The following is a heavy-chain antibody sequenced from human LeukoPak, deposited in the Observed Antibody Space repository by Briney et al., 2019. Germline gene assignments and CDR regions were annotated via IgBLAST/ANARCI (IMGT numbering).Heavy chain of an antibody. CDR2: FDPEDGET. V-gene: IGHV1-24*01. Sequence: ASVKVSCKVSGYTLTELSMHWVRQAPGKGLEWMGGFDPEDGETIYAQKFQGRVTMTEDTSTDTAYMELSSLRSEDTAVYYCATDLNYDFSWLPFDYWGQGTLVNVSS. D-gene: IGHD3-3*01. CDR3: ATDLNYDFSWLPFDY. CDR1: GYTLTELS. J-gene: IGHJ4*02.